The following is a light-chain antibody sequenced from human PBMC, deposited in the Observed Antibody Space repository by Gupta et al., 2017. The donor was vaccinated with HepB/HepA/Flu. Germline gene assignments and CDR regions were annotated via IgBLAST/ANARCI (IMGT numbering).Light chain of an antibody. CDR3: LHRINCPLT. V-gene: IGKV3-11*01. Sequence: LLTQSPASLSLSPGERATLSGRASQIIATYLAWYQQKPGKAPRRLIYDASNRAAGIPARFSGSGSGTEFTLTISSLEPEDFGVYYCLHRINCPLTFGRGTKVEIK. CDR2: DAS. J-gene: IGKJ4*01. CDR1: QIIATY.